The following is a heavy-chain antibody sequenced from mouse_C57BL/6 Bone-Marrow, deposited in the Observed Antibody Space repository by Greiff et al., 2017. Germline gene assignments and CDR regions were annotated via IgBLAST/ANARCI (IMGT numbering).Heavy chain of an antibody. CDR2: ISYDGSN. J-gene: IGHJ4*01. CDR3: ARDETGRAMDY. Sequence: DVKLQESGPGLVKPSQSLSLTCSVTGYSITSGYYWNWIRQFPGNKLEWMGYISYDGSNNYNPSLKNRISITRDTSKNQFFLKLNSVTTEDTATYYCARDETGRAMDYWGQGTSVTVSS. D-gene: IGHD4-1*01. V-gene: IGHV3-6*01. CDR1: GYSITSGYY.